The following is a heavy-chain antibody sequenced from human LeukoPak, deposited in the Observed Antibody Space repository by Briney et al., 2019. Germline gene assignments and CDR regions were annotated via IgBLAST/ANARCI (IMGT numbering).Heavy chain of an antibody. CDR2: INSDGSST. Sequence: GGSLRLSCAASGFSFSTSWMHWVRQAPGKGLVWVSRINSDGSSTSYADSVKGRFTISRDNAKNSLFLQMNSLRVEDTAVFYCARDGFVGAADYWGQGTLVTVSS. V-gene: IGHV3-74*01. CDR3: ARDGFVGAADY. J-gene: IGHJ4*02. CDR1: GFSFSTSW. D-gene: IGHD6-13*01.